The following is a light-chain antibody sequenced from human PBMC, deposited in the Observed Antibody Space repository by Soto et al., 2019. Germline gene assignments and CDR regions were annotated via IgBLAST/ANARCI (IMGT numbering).Light chain of an antibody. CDR3: QQSYSTPWT. J-gene: IGKJ1*01. CDR2: AES. CDR1: QSISSY. V-gene: IGKV1-39*01. Sequence: DIQMTQSPSSLSASVGDIVTITCRASQSISSYLNWYQQKPGKAPKLLIYAESSLQSGVPSRLSGSGSGTDLNLTISSLQPEDFATYYCQQSYSTPWTCGQGTKVDIK.